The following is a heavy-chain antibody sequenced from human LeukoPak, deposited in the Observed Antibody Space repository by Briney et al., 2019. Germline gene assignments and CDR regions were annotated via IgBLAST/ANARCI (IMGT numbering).Heavy chain of an antibody. Sequence: ASVKVSCKASGYTFTGYYMHWVRQAPGQGLEWMGRINPNSGGTNYAQKFQGRVTITRDTSASTAYMELSSLRSEDTAVYYCARDHWGYDFWSGYYTRGYYYYGMDIWGQGTTVTVSS. CDR2: INPNSGGT. CDR3: ARDHWGYDFWSGYYTRGYYYYGMDI. J-gene: IGHJ6*02. V-gene: IGHV1-2*06. D-gene: IGHD3-3*01. CDR1: GYTFTGYY.